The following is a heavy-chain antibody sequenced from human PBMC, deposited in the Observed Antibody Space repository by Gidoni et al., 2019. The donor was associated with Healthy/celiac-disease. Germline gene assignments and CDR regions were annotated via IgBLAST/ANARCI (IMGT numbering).Heavy chain of an antibody. J-gene: IGHJ4*02. D-gene: IGHD3-10*01. CDR2: INHSGST. V-gene: IGHV4-34*01. Sequence: QVQLQQWGAGLLKPSETLSLTCAVYGGSFCGYYWSWIRQPPVKGLEWIREINHSGSTNYNPSLKSRVTISVDTSKNQFYLKRSSVTAADTAVYYCARETITYFDYWGQGTLVTVSS. CDR1: GGSFCGYY. CDR3: ARETITYFDY.